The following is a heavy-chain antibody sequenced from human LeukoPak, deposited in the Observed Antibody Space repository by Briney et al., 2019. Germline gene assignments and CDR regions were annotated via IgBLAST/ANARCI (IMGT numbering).Heavy chain of an antibody. Sequence: GGSLRLSCAASGFTFSNYGMSWVRQAPGKGLEWVSTISGGGTYYADSVKGRFTISRDNSKNTLYLQMNSLRAEDTAVYYYAKWTINYYESSTYYGDYWGQGTLVTVSS. CDR2: ISGGGT. D-gene: IGHD3-22*01. CDR3: AKWTINYYESSTYYGDY. V-gene: IGHV3-23*01. J-gene: IGHJ4*02. CDR1: GFTFSNYG.